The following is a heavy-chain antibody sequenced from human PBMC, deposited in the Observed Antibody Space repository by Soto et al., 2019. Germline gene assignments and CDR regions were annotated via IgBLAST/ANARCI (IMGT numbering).Heavy chain of an antibody. CDR1: GGTFSKYA. D-gene: IGHD2-15*01. CDR2: IIPILATA. Sequence: SVKVSCKASGGTFSKYAINWVRQAPGQGLEWMGVIIPILATADYAQKFQGRVTVTADESTSTAHMELSSLRSEDTAVYYCARGRISGFCIGGSCYSANYYYFYGMDVWGQGTSVTVSS. V-gene: IGHV1-69*13. CDR3: ARGRISGFCIGGSCYSANYYYFYGMDV. J-gene: IGHJ6*02.